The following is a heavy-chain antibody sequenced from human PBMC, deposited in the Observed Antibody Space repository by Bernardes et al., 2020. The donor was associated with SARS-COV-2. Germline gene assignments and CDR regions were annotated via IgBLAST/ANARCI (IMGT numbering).Heavy chain of an antibody. V-gene: IGHV1-69*13. J-gene: IGHJ4*02. CDR1: GDTFSTYA. CDR2: ITPIFAST. Sequence: SVKVSCKASGDTFSTYAINWVRQAPGQGLEWMGRITPIFASTNYAQHFQGRVTITADESTSTSYMELDSLRSEDTAVYYCAAGGFGVFFFDYWGLGTLVTVSS. CDR3: AAGGFGVFFFDY. D-gene: IGHD3-10*01.